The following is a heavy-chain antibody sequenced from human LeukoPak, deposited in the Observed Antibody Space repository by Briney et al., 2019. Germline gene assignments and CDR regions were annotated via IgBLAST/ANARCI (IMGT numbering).Heavy chain of an antibody. CDR3: ARDPSRYGSGSYYSD. V-gene: IGHV1-3*01. CDR1: GYTFTSYA. J-gene: IGHJ4*02. Sequence: ASVKVSCKASGYTFTSYAMHWVRQARGQRLEWMGWINAGNGNTKYSQKFQGRVTITRDTSASTAYMELSSLRSEDTAVYYCARDPSRYGSGSYYSDWGQGTLVTVSS. CDR2: INAGNGNT. D-gene: IGHD3-10*01.